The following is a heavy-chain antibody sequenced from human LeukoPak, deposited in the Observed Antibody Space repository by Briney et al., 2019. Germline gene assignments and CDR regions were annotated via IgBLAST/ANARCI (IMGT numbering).Heavy chain of an antibody. V-gene: IGHV1-2*02. CDR1: GYTFTGYY. Sequence: VASVKVSCKASGYTFTGYYMHWVRQAPGQGLEWMGWINPNSGGTNYAQRFQGRVTMTRDTSISTAYMELSRLRSDDTAVYYCARVYFDWLLSPADFDYWGQGTLVTVSS. J-gene: IGHJ4*02. D-gene: IGHD3-9*01. CDR2: INPNSGGT. CDR3: ARVYFDWLLSPADFDY.